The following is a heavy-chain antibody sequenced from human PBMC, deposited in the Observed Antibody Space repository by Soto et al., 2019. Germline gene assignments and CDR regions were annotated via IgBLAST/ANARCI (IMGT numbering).Heavy chain of an antibody. CDR2: ISGSGGST. Sequence: GGSLRLSCAASGFTFSSYAMSWVRQAPGKGLEWVSAISGSGGSTYYADSVKGRFTISRDNSKNTLYLQMNSLRAEDTAVYYCAKDQVRFGAVAGDGPLDYWGQGTLVTVSS. CDR1: GFTFSSYA. V-gene: IGHV3-23*01. J-gene: IGHJ4*02. D-gene: IGHD6-19*01. CDR3: AKDQVRFGAVAGDGPLDY.